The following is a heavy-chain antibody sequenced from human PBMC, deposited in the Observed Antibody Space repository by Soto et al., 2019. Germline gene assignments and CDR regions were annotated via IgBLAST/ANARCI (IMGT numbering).Heavy chain of an antibody. CDR1: GFTFDDYA. J-gene: IGHJ4*02. Sequence: EVQLVESGGRLVQPGRSLRLSCAASGFTFDDYALHWVRQVPGKGLEWVSGISWNSVAIHYADSVKGRFTISRDNAKNSLYLQMNNLRGEDTALYYCAKATRLTDTGSDWGQGTLVTVSS. D-gene: IGHD2-8*02. CDR2: ISWNSVAI. V-gene: IGHV3-9*01. CDR3: AKATRLTDTGSD.